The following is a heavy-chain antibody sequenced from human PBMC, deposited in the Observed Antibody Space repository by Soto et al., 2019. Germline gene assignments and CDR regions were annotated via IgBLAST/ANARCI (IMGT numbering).Heavy chain of an antibody. D-gene: IGHD4-17*01. Sequence: SETLSLTCAVSGGSISSYYWSWIRQPPGKGLEWIGYIYYSGSTNYNPSLNSRVTISEDTSKNQFSLKLSSVTAADTAVYYCARTIDYGDYRAVMDVWGQGTMVTVSS. CDR2: IYYSGST. CDR1: GGSISSYY. V-gene: IGHV4-59*01. J-gene: IGHJ6*02. CDR3: ARTIDYGDYRAVMDV.